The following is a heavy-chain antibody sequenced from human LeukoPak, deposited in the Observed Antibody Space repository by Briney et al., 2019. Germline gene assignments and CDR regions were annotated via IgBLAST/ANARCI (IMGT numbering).Heavy chain of an antibody. CDR2: VNHSSST. J-gene: IGHJ3*02. Sequence: PSETLSLTRAVYGGSLSGYYPSWIRQPPGKGREWGGEVNHSSSTNYSPSLKSRVTISVDTSKKQISLKLSSVTAADTAVYYCARSRYYGAGSYYRRAFDIWGQGTMVTVSS. D-gene: IGHD3-10*01. CDR3: ARSRYYGAGSYYRRAFDI. CDR1: GGSLSGYY. V-gene: IGHV4-34*01.